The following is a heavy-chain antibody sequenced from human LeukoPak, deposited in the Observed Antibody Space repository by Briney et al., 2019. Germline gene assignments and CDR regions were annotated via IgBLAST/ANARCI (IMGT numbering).Heavy chain of an antibody. D-gene: IGHD2-21*02. J-gene: IGHJ4*02. CDR1: GFTFSSYG. Sequence: GGSLRLSCAASGFTFSSYGMHWVRQAPGKGLEWVAVISYDGSNKYYADSVKGRFTISRDNSKNTLYLQMNSLRAEDMAVYYCAKDCGGDCYSGRSGGTADYWGQGTLVAVSS. V-gene: IGHV3-30*18. CDR3: AKDCGGDCYSGRSGGTADY. CDR2: ISYDGSNK.